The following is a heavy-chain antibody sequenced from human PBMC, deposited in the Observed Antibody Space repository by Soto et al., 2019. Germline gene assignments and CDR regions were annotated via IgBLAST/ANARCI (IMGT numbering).Heavy chain of an antibody. V-gene: IGHV3-74*01. J-gene: IGHJ6*03. D-gene: IGHD3-16*02. Sequence: GGSLRLSCAASGFTFSSYWMHWVRQAPGKGLVWVSRINSDGSSTSYADSVKGRFTISRDNAKNTLYLQMNSLRAEDTAVYYCARAEGELSFYYYYYMDVWGKGTTVTVSS. CDR3: ARAEGELSFYYYYYMDV. CDR1: GFTFSSYW. CDR2: INSDGSST.